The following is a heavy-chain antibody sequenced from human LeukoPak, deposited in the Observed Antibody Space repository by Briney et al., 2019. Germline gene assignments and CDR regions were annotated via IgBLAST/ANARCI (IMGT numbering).Heavy chain of an antibody. V-gene: IGHV4-30-4*08. CDR3: ARDDIAVAGTDY. CDR2: IYYSGST. D-gene: IGHD6-19*01. J-gene: IGHJ4*02. Sequence: PSQTLSLTCTVSGGSISSGDYYWSWIRQPPGKGLEWIGYIYYSGSTYYNPSLKSRVTISIDTSKNQFSLKLSSVTAADTAVYYCARDDIAVAGTDYWGQGTLVTVSS. CDR1: GGSISSGDYY.